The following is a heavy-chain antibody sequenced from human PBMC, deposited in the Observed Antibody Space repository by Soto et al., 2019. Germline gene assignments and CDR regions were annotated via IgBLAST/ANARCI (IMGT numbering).Heavy chain of an antibody. CDR2: IKQDGSEK. V-gene: IGHV3-7*01. CDR3: ARDRLSAVAGAYYFDY. D-gene: IGHD6-19*01. Sequence: EVQLVESGGGLVQPGGSLRLSCAASGFTFSSYWMSWVRQAPGKGLEWVANIKQDGSEKYYVDSVKGRFTISRDNAKNSLYLQMNSLRAEDTAVYYCARDRLSAVAGAYYFDYWGQGTLVTVSS. J-gene: IGHJ4*02. CDR1: GFTFSSYW.